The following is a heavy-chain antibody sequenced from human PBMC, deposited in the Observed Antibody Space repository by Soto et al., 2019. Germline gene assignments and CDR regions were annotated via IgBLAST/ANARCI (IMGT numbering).Heavy chain of an antibody. CDR3: ARDLYGGGSCIDTFDI. Sequence: PGGSLRLSCAVSGFTVSSNYMSWVRQAPGKGLEWVSVIYSGGNTYYADSVRGRFTISRDNSKNTLYLQMNSLRGEDTAVYYCARDLYGGGSCIDTFDIWGQGTMVTVSS. D-gene: IGHD2-15*01. J-gene: IGHJ3*02. CDR2: IYSGGNT. CDR1: GFTVSSNY. V-gene: IGHV3-53*01.